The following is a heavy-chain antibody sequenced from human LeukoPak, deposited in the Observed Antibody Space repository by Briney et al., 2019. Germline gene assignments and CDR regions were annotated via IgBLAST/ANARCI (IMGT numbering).Heavy chain of an antibody. V-gene: IGHV4-30-2*03. J-gene: IGHJ6*03. CDR1: GGSISSGCYS. CDR2: IYYSGST. Sequence: PSETLSLTCAVSGGSISSGCYSWSWIPPPPGKGLVWIGSIYYSGSTYYTPSLRSPVTISVDTSKYQFSLKLISATAADTSVYYCARQGWYVYIFFHMDVWGKGATVSISS. CDR3: ARQGWYVYIFFHMDV. D-gene: IGHD6-19*01.